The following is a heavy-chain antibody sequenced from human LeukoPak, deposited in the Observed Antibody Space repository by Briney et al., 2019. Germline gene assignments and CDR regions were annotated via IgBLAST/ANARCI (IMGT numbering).Heavy chain of an antibody. CDR2: IYHSGST. CDR3: ARGPFYYYGSGTYYFQL. D-gene: IGHD3-10*01. Sequence: PSETLSLTCAVSGGSISSSNWWSWVRQPPGKGLEWIGEIYHSGSTNYNPSLKSRVTISVDTSNNQFSLKLNSVTAADTAVYYCARGPFYYYGSGTYYFQLWGQGTLVTVSS. J-gene: IGHJ1*01. V-gene: IGHV4-4*02. CDR1: GGSISSSNW.